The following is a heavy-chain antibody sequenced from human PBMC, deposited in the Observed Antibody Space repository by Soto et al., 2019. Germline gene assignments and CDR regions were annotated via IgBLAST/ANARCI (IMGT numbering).Heavy chain of an antibody. CDR1: GVSFSGFS. CDR3: ARGRKVYTSTSYVD. V-gene: IGHV4-34*01. J-gene: IGHJ4*02. D-gene: IGHD6-13*01. CDR2: INHSGST. Sequence: QVQLQQWGAGLLKPSEILSLTCAVYGVSFSGFSWSWIRQPPGKGLEWIGEINHSGSTNYNPSFKSRVTISEDTSKNQFSLKLSSVTAADTAVYYCARGRKVYTSTSYVDWGQGTLVTVSS.